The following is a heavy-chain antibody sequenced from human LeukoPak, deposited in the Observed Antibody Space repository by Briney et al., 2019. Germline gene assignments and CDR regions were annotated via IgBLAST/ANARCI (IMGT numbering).Heavy chain of an antibody. CDR3: ARGGRTTWHGMDV. CDR2: IHSGGSSK. Sequence: GGSLRLSCEASGFTFSNYDMHWVRQAPGKGLEWVTFIHSGGSSKSYADSVKGRFTISRDNSRNTLYLQMNSLRAEDTAVYYCARGGRTTWHGMDVWGQGTTVTVSS. CDR1: GFTFSNYD. D-gene: IGHD4-17*01. J-gene: IGHJ6*02. V-gene: IGHV3-30*02.